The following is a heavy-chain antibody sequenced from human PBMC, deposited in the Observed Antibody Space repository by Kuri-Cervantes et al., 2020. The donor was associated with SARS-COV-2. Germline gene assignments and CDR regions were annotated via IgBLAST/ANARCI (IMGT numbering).Heavy chain of an antibody. V-gene: IGHV5-10-1*01. CDR3: ARDMTYYYYGMDV. CDR1: GYRFTSYW. Sequence: GSLKLHRKGSGYRFTSYWISWVRQMPGKGLEWMGRIDPSDSYTNYSPSFQGHVTISADKSISTAYLQWSSLKASDTAMYYCARDMTYYYYGMDVWGQGTTVTVSS. CDR2: IDPSDSYT. J-gene: IGHJ6*02.